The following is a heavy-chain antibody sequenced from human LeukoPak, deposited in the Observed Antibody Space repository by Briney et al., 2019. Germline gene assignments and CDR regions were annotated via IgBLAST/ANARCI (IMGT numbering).Heavy chain of an antibody. CDR3: ARARVGATYAFDY. CDR2: INPSGGST. J-gene: IGHJ4*02. Sequence: ASVKVSCKASGYTFTSYDFNWVRQATGQRPEWMGIINPSGGSTSYAQKFQGRVTMTRDTSTSTVYMELSSLRSEDTAVYYCARARVGATYAFDYWGQGTLVTVSS. D-gene: IGHD1-26*01. CDR1: GYTFTSYD. V-gene: IGHV1-46*01.